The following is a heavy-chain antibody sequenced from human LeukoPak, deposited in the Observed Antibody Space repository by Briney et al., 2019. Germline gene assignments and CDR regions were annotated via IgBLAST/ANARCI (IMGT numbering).Heavy chain of an antibody. Sequence: VASVKVSCKASGYTFTSYDINWVRQATGQGLEWMGWMNPNSGNTGYAQKFQGRVTMTRNTSISTAYMELSSLRSEDTAVYYCAREGSSGWGLYYYYYMDVWGKGTTVTISS. V-gene: IGHV1-8*01. CDR1: GYTFTSYD. CDR2: MNPNSGNT. D-gene: IGHD6-19*01. CDR3: AREGSSGWGLYYYYYMDV. J-gene: IGHJ6*03.